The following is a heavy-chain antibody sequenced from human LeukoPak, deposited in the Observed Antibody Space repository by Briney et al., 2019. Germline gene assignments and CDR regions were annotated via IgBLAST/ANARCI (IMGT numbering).Heavy chain of an antibody. J-gene: IGHJ4*02. D-gene: IGHD5-18*01. CDR2: FDPEDGET. CDR1: GYTLTELS. CDR3: ATGTRGYSYGFFDY. Sequence: ASVKVSCKVSGYTLTELSMHWVRQAPGKGQEWMGGFDPEDGETIYAQKFQGRVTMTEDTSTDTAYMELSSLRSEDTAVYYCATGTRGYSYGFFDYWGQGTLVTVSS. V-gene: IGHV1-24*01.